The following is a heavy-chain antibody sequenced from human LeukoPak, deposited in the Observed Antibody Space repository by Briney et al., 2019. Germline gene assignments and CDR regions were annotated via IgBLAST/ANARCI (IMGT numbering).Heavy chain of an antibody. D-gene: IGHD5-24*01. V-gene: IGHV4-61*02. CDR2: IYTSGST. Sequence: SETLSLTCTVSGGSISSGSYYWSWIRQPAGKGLEWIGRIYTSGSTNYNPSLKGRVTISVDTSKNQFSLKLSSVTAADTAVYYCAREVEMATIYWGQGTLVTVSS. J-gene: IGHJ4*02. CDR3: AREVEMATIY. CDR1: GGSISSGSYY.